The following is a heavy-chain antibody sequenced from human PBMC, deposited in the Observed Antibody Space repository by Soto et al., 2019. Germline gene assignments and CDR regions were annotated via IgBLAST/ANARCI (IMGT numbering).Heavy chain of an antibody. D-gene: IGHD4-17*01. Sequence: VQLEQSGAEVKKPGASVKVSCKASGYTFTSYYLHWLRQARGQGLEWMGIITPSSGGTRYSQRFQDRVTMTRDTSTGTVYMELSSLRIEDTAVYYCATAVSTKTAPIDYWGQGTLVTVSS. CDR1: GYTFTSYY. V-gene: IGHV1-46*01. CDR3: ATAVSTKTAPIDY. J-gene: IGHJ4*02. CDR2: ITPSSGGT.